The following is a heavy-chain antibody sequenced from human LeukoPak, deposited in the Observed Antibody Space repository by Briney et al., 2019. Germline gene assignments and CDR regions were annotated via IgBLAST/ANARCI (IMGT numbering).Heavy chain of an antibody. CDR3: ASHYDSSGLPDY. D-gene: IGHD3-22*01. V-gene: IGHV3-30-3*01. CDR1: GFTFSSYA. CDR2: ISYDGSNK. J-gene: IGHJ4*02. Sequence: PGRSLRLSCAASGFTFSSYAMHWVRQAPGNGLEWVAVISYDGSNKYYADSVKGRFTISRDNSKNTLYLQMNSLRAEDTAVYYCASHYDSSGLPDYWGQGTLVTVSS.